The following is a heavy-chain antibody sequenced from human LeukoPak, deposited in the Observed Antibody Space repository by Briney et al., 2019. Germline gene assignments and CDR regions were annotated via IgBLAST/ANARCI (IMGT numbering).Heavy chain of an antibody. CDR2: IYSSGHA. V-gene: IGHV3-66*03. CDR1: GFTVSSNY. CDR3: AKDPSDI. Sequence: GGSLRLSCAASGFTVSSNYMNWVRQAPGKGLEWVSVIYSSGHAYYADSVKGRFTISRDNSKNTLYLQMNSLRAEDTAVYYCAKDPSDIWGQGTLVTVSS. D-gene: IGHD3-9*01. J-gene: IGHJ4*02.